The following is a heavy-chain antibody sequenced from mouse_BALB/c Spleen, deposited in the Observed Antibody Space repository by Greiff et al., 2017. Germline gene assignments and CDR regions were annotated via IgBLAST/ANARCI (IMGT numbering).Heavy chain of an antibody. J-gene: IGHJ2*01. Sequence: EVKLVESGGGLVKPGGSLKLSCAASGFTFSSYTMSWVRQTPEKRLEWVATISSGGSYTYYPDSVKGRFTISRDNAKNTLYLQMSSLKSEDTAMYYCARQGTGYFDYWGQGTTLTVSS. CDR2: ISSGGSYT. CDR1: GFTFSSYT. CDR3: ARQGTGYFDY. D-gene: IGHD4-1*01. V-gene: IGHV5-6-4*01.